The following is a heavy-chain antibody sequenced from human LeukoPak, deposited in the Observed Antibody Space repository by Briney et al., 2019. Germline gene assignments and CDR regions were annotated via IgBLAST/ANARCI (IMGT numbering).Heavy chain of an antibody. CDR2: IRGSGGDI. CDR3: ARDIVAAGLFFDY. D-gene: IGHD6-13*01. J-gene: IGHJ4*02. V-gene: IGHV3-11*04. CDR1: GFTFSDYY. Sequence: GGSLRLSCAASGFTFSDYYMGWIRQAPRKGLEWVSYIRGSGGDIQYADSVKGRFTLSRDNAKSSLYLQMNSLRAEDTAVYYCARDIVAAGLFFDYWGQGTLVTVSS.